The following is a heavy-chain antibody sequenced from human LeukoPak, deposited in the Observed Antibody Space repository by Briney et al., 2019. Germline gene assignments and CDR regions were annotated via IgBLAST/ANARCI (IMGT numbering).Heavy chain of an antibody. V-gene: IGHV4-59*01. CDR2: IYYSGST. J-gene: IGHJ4*02. D-gene: IGHD6-13*01. Sequence: SGTLSLTCTDSGGSISSYYWSWIREPPGKGLGSSGYIYYSGSTNYNPSLKSRVTISVDTSKNQFSLKLSSVTAADTAVYYCARAYSSSWYELDYWGQGTLLTVSP. CDR1: GGSISSYY. CDR3: ARAYSSSWYELDY.